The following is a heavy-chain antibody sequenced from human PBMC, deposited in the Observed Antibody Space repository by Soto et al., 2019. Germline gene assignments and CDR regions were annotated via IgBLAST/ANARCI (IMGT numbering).Heavy chain of an antibody. J-gene: IGHJ5*02. D-gene: IGHD1-26*01. CDR2: FDPEDGET. CDR3: ETDRRIVRATTWGWGWFDP. Sequence: QVQLVQSGAEVKKPGASVKVSCKVSGYTLTELSMHWVRQAPGKGLEWMGGFDPEDGETIYAQKFQGRVTMTEDTSXXXAXLELSSLRSEETAVYYCETDRRIVRATTWGWGWFDPWGQGTLVTVSS. V-gene: IGHV1-24*01. CDR1: GYTLTELS.